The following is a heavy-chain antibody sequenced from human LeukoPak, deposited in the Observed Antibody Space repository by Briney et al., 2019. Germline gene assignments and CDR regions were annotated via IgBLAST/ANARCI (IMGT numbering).Heavy chain of an antibody. CDR2: IYYSGST. J-gene: IGHJ4*02. CDR1: GGSISSSSYY. V-gene: IGHV4-39*01. CDR3: ARHFATYSGSWSPSFDY. Sequence: NPSETLSLTCTVSGGSISSSSYYWGWIRQPPGKGLEWIGSIYYSGSTYYNPSLKSRVTISVDTSKNQFSLKLSSVTAADTAVYYCARHFATYSGSWSPSFDYWGQGTLVTVSS. D-gene: IGHD6-13*01.